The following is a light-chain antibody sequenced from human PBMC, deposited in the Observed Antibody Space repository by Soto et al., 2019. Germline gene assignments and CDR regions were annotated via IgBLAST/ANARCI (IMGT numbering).Light chain of an antibody. J-gene: IGKJ2*01. Sequence: DIQMTQSPSSVSASVGDRVTITCRASQDISIWLAWYQQKPGKAPNLLISAASTLQSGVASRFSGSGSGTDFTLNITSLQPEDFATYYCQQPSSLPHTFGHGTKLEIE. CDR1: QDISIW. CDR3: QQPSSLPHT. CDR2: AAS. V-gene: IGKV1-12*01.